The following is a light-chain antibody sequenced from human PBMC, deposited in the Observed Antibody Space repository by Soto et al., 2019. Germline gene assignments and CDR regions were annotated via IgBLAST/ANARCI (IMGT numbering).Light chain of an antibody. CDR2: GTS. CDR3: QQYVSWT. V-gene: IGKV3-20*01. CDR1: QTISSNY. Sequence: EIVLTQSPGTLSVSPRERATLSCRASQTISSNYLAWYQQKPGQAPSLLVYGTSSRATGIPDRFSGSASATDFTLTISRLEPEDSAIYYCQQYVSWTFGQGTKVEIK. J-gene: IGKJ1*01.